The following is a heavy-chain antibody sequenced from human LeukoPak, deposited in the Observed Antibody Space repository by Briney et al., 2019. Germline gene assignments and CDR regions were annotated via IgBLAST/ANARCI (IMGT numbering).Heavy chain of an antibody. CDR1: GFTFSSYS. CDR2: ISSSSSYI. V-gene: IGHV3-21*01. Sequence: GGSLRLSCAASGFTFSSYSMNWVRQAPGKGLEWVSSISSSSSYIYYADSVKGRFTISRDNAKNSLYLQMNSLRAEDTAVYYCARDYYDSSGYYTALLGYWGQGTLVTVSS. D-gene: IGHD3-22*01. CDR3: ARDYYDSSGYYTALLGY. J-gene: IGHJ4*02.